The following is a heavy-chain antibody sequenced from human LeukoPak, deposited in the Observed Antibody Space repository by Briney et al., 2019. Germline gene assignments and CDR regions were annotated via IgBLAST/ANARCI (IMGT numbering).Heavy chain of an antibody. J-gene: IGHJ6*02. CDR1: GYTCTSYG. V-gene: IGHV1-18*01. CDR2: ISAYNSNT. D-gene: IGHD2-2*01. Sequence: GASVKVSCKASGYTCTSYGISWVRQAPGQGLEWMGWISAYNSNTNYAQKLQGRVTMTTDTSTSTAYMELRSLRSDDTAVYYCARGAVVVVPAAISYYYYGMDVWGQGTTVTVSS. CDR3: ARGAVVVVPAAISYYYYGMDV.